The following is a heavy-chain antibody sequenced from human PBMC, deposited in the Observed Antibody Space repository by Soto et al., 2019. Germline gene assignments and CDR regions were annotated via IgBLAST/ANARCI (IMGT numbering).Heavy chain of an antibody. CDR3: ARSMSAAPYYFDS. Sequence: PSETLSLTCTVSGGSINSGGYSWTWIRQPPGKGLEWIGFIYHTGPTYYNPPLKSRVTISVDRSKNQFSLELGSVTAADTAVYYCARSMSAAPYYFDSWGQGTLVTVSS. J-gene: IGHJ4*02. D-gene: IGHD6-13*01. CDR2: IYHTGPT. V-gene: IGHV4-30-2*02. CDR1: GGSINSGGYS.